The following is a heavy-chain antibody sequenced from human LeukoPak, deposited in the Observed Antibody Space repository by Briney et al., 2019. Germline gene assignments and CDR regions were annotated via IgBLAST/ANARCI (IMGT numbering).Heavy chain of an antibody. CDR1: GGSISSYY. CDR3: ARDYYDSSGAGYGMDV. D-gene: IGHD3-22*01. Sequence: SETLSLTCTVSGGSISSYYWSWIRQPPGKGLEWIGYIYYSGSTNYNPSLKSRVTISVDTSKNQFSLKLSSVTAADTAVYYCARDYYDSSGAGYGMDVWGQGTTVTVSS. V-gene: IGHV4-59*08. CDR2: IYYSGST. J-gene: IGHJ6*02.